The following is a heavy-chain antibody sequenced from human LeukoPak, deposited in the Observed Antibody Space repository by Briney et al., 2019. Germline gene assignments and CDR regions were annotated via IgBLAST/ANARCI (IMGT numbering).Heavy chain of an antibody. CDR3: ARLQRGAMVRGVIPKGGAFDI. D-gene: IGHD3-10*01. CDR2: INPNSGGT. J-gene: IGHJ3*02. Sequence: ASVKVSCKASGYTFTGYYMHWVRQAPGQGLEWMGWINPNSGGTNYAQKFQGRVTMTRDTSISTAYRELSRLRSDDTAVYYCARLQRGAMVRGVIPKGGAFDIWGQGTMVTVSS. CDR1: GYTFTGYY. V-gene: IGHV1-2*02.